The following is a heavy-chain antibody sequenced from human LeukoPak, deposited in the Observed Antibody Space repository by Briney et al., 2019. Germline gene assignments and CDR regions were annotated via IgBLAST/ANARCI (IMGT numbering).Heavy chain of an antibody. J-gene: IGHJ6*03. Sequence: PSETLSLTCTVSGGSMTNYYWTWIRQPPGDGLEWLAYIYYYGSTNYNPSLESRLTLTVDTSKNQFSLKLSSVTAADTAVYYCAREGAGSYGFRYVDVWGKGTTVTVS. CDR1: GGSMTNYY. D-gene: IGHD5-18*01. V-gene: IGHV4-59*01. CDR3: AREGAGSYGFRYVDV. CDR2: IYYYGST.